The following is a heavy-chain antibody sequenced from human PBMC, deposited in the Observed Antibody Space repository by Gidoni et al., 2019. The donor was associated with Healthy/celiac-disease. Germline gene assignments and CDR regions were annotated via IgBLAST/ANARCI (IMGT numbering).Heavy chain of an antibody. J-gene: IGHJ6*02. Sequence: EVQLVQSGAAVQKPGESLRISCMVSGYIFTSYWIGWVRQMPGKGLEWMGRIDPSDSYTNYSPSLQGHVTISADKSISTAYLQWSSLKASDTAMYYCARHRIAARGGYYYGMDVWGQGTTVTVSS. V-gene: IGHV5-10-1*01. D-gene: IGHD6-6*01. CDR1: GYIFTSYW. CDR3: ARHRIAARGGYYYGMDV. CDR2: IDPSDSYT.